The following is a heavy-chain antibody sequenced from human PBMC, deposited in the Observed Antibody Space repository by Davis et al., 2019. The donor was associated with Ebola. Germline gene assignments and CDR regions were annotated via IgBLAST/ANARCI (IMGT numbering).Heavy chain of an antibody. CDR1: GGTFSGHA. D-gene: IGHD3-22*01. CDR3: ARESRYYYDSSGYYPEYFQH. J-gene: IGHJ1*01. CDR2: IIPIFDTK. V-gene: IGHV1-69*13. Sequence: SVKVSCKASGGTFSGHAISWVRQAPGQGLEWMRGIIPIFDTKKYAQKFQGRVTITADESTSTAYMELSSLRSEDTALYYCARESRYYYDSSGYYPEYFQHWGQGTLVTVSS.